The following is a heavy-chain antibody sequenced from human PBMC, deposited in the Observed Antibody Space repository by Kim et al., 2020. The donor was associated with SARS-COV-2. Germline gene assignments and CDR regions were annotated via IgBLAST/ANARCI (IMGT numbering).Heavy chain of an antibody. V-gene: IGHV5-51*01. J-gene: IGHJ4*02. Sequence: RYSPSFQGPVTSSADKSISTAYLQWSSLKASDTAMYYCARHYGSGTHLDYWGQGTLVTVSS. D-gene: IGHD3-10*01. CDR3: ARHYGSGTHLDY.